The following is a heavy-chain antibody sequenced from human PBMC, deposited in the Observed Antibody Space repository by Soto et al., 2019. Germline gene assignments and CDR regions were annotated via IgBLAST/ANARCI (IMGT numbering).Heavy chain of an antibody. D-gene: IGHD7-27*01. CDR2: IDPNSGGT. J-gene: IGHJ6*02. CDR3: VRVGRMTGYWGGMDV. Sequence: QEHLVQSGAEVKKPGASVKVSCKASGYNFGDYYVHWVRQAPGQGLEWMGWIDPNSGGTNYAQKFRGWVTLTRDMSVSSAYMELTRLKSDATAVYYCVRVGRMTGYWGGMDVWGQGTTVIVS. V-gene: IGHV1-2*04. CDR1: GYNFGDYY.